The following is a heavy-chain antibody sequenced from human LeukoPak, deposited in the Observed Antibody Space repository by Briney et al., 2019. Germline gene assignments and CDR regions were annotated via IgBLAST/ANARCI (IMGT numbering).Heavy chain of an antibody. CDR1: GYTFISYG. V-gene: IGHV1-18*01. D-gene: IGHD3-10*01. CDR2: ISGHNGYT. J-gene: IGHJ3*02. Sequence: ASVKVPCKASGYTFISYGITWVRQAPGQGLEWMGWISGHNGYTNYAQKVQGRVTMTTDTFTSTAYMEVRSLRSDDTAVYYCARDGITPDAFDIWGQGTMVTVSS. CDR3: ARDGITPDAFDI.